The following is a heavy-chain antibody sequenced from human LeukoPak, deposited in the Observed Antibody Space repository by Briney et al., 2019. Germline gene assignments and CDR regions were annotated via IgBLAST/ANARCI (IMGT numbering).Heavy chain of an antibody. CDR1: GFTFHDNA. CDR3: AKDNMVRGITYYFDN. D-gene: IGHD3-10*01. J-gene: IGHJ4*02. CDR2: FSWDGGST. Sequence: GGSLRLSCAASGFTFHDNAMHWVRQAPGKGLEWVSLFSWDGGSTYYADSVKDRFTISRDNSKNSLYLQMNSLRAEDTALYYCAKDNMVRGITYYFDNWGQGTLVTVSS. V-gene: IGHV3-43D*03.